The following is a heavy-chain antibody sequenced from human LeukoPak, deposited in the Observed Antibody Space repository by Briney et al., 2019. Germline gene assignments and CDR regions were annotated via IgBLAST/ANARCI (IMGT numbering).Heavy chain of an antibody. D-gene: IGHD2-2*01. CDR3: ARAYCSSTSCPFDY. CDR2: IYTSGST. CDR1: GGSISSGSYY. J-gene: IGHJ4*02. Sequence: SETLSLTCTVSGGSISSGSYYWSWIRQPAGKGLEWIGRIYTSGSTNYNPSLKSRVTISVDTSKSQFSLKLSSVTAADTAVYYCARAYCSSTSCPFDYWGQGTLVTVSS. V-gene: IGHV4-61*02.